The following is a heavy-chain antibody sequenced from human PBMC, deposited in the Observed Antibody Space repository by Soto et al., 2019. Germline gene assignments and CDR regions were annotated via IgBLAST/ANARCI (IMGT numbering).Heavy chain of an antibody. Sequence: SVNVSCKASGGTFSSYAISWVRQAPGQGLEWMGGIIPIFGTANYAQKFQGRVTITADKSTSTAYMELSSLRSEDTAVYYCAREVPQFALGMDVWGQGTTVTVSS. CDR1: GGTFSSYA. D-gene: IGHD3-10*01. CDR2: IIPIFGTA. V-gene: IGHV1-69*06. J-gene: IGHJ6*02. CDR3: AREVPQFALGMDV.